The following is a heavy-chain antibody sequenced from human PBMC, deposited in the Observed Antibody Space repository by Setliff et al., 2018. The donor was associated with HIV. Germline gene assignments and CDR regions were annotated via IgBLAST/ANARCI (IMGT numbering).Heavy chain of an antibody. Sequence: PSETLSLTCAVYGGSFSGDYWSWIRQPPGKGLEWIGYVYHSGSTNYNPSLKSRVTISVDTSKNQFSMKLRSVTAADTAVYYCARLRSELGVFDYWVQGTLVTVSS. D-gene: IGHD1-26*01. V-gene: IGHV4-59*08. CDR2: VYHSGST. J-gene: IGHJ4*02. CDR1: GGSFSGDY. CDR3: ARLRSELGVFDY.